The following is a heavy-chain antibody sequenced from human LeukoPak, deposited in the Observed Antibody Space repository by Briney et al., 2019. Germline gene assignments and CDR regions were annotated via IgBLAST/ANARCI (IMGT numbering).Heavy chain of an antibody. CDR1: GGSISSYY. CDR2: IYYSGSA. V-gene: IGHV4-59*08. J-gene: IGHJ4*02. CDR3: ARHFVTYPHYFDY. Sequence: WETLSLTCTVSGGSISSYYWSWIRQPPGKGLEWIAFIYYSGSASYNPSLKSRVTISVDTSKNQFSLRLSSVTAADTAVYYYARHFVTYPHYFDYWGQGTLVTVSS. D-gene: IGHD2-21*01.